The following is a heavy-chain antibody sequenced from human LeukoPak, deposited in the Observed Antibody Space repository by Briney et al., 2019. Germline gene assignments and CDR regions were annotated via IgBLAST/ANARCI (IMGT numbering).Heavy chain of an antibody. CDR3: ATLSSGSKRWAFDI. J-gene: IGHJ3*02. V-gene: IGHV4-39*01. D-gene: IGHD3-22*01. CDR2: IYYSGST. CDR1: GGSISRSSYY. Sequence: PSETLSLTCTVSGGSISRSSYYWGWIRQPPGKGLEWVGSIYYSGSTYYNPSLKSRVTISVDTSKNQFSLKLSSVTAADTAVYYCATLSSGSKRWAFDIWGQGTMVTVSS.